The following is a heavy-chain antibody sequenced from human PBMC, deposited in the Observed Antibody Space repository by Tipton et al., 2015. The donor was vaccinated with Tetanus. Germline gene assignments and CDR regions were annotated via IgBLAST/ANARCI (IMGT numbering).Heavy chain of an antibody. Sequence: TLSLTCAVSGGSISSSNWWSWVRQPPGKGLEWIGEIYHSGSTYYNPSLKSRVTILVDTTKNQFSLKLKSVTAADTAVYYCARDQARGARGWNYFDYWGQGSLVTVSS. V-gene: IGHV4-4*02. CDR2: IYHSGST. CDR1: GGSISSSNW. D-gene: IGHD1-26*01. J-gene: IGHJ4*02. CDR3: ARDQARGARGWNYFDY.